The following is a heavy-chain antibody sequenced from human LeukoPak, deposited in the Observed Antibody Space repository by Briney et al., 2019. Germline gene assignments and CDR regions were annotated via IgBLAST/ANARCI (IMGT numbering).Heavy chain of an antibody. CDR1: GGPFSGYY. D-gene: IGHD3-10*01. Sequence: SETLSLTCAVYGGPFSGYYWSWIRQPPGKGLEWIGEINHSGSTNYNPSLKSRVTISVDTSKNQFALKLSSVTAADTAVYYCASSMVRGVQDYWGQGTLVTVSS. CDR2: INHSGST. V-gene: IGHV4-34*01. CDR3: ASSMVRGVQDY. J-gene: IGHJ4*02.